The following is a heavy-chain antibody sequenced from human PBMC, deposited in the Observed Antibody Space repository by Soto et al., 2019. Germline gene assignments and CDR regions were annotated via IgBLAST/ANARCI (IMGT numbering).Heavy chain of an antibody. J-gene: IGHJ5*02. D-gene: IGHD1-7*01. Sequence: QVQLVQSGAEVKKPGASVKVSCKASGYTFISYGISWVRQAPGQGREWMGRISGYNGNTNYAQKLQGRVTMTTDTSTSTAYMQLRSLRSDDTAVYYGARDRGYNWNYGWFDPWGQGTLVTVSS. CDR2: ISGYNGNT. CDR1: GYTFISYG. CDR3: ARDRGYNWNYGWFDP. V-gene: IGHV1-18*01.